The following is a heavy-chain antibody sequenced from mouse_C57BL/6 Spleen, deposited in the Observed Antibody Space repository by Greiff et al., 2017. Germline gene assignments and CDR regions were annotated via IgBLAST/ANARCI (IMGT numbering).Heavy chain of an antibody. CDR1: GYTFTDYY. Sequence: VQLQQSGPELVKPGASVKISCKASGYTFTDYYMNWVKQSHGKSLEWIGDINPNNGGSSYNQKFKGKATLTVDKSSSTAYMELRSLTSEDSAVYYCATFIGYCDVGGTGTTVTVSS. V-gene: IGHV1-26*01. CDR3: ATFIGYCDV. J-gene: IGHJ1*03. D-gene: IGHD1-1*01. CDR2: INPNNGGS.